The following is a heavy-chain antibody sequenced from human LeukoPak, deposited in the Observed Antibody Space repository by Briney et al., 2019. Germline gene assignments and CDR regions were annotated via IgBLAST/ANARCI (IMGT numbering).Heavy chain of an antibody. D-gene: IGHD2-2*03. CDR1: GGSISNYY. CDR2: TFYSGNA. J-gene: IGHJ5*02. V-gene: IGHV4-59*12. CDR3: ARGRGYCSPTTCQGLFDP. Sequence: SETLSLTCTVSGGSISNYYWYWMRQPPGKGLEWIGHTFYSGNANYNPSLKSRVTISVDTSKNQFSLNLSSVTAADTAVYFCARGRGYCSPTTCQGLFDPWGQGNLVTVSS.